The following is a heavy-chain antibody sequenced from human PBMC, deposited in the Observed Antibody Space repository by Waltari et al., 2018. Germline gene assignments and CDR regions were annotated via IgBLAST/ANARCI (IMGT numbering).Heavy chain of an antibody. CDR1: GGSISSESYY. Sequence: QLQLQESGPGLVKPSETLSLTCTVSGGSISSESYYWGWIRQPPGKSLEWIGIISYSGSTYYNPSLKSRVTISVDTSKNQFSLKLSSVTAADTAVYYCARLSYHIVTGYGWFDPWGLGTLVTVSS. CDR3: ARLSYHIVTGYGWFDP. CDR2: ISYSGST. J-gene: IGHJ5*02. D-gene: IGHD3-9*01. V-gene: IGHV4-39*01.